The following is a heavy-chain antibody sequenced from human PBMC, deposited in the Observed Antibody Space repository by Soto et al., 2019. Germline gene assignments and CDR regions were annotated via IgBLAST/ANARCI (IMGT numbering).Heavy chain of an antibody. J-gene: IGHJ5*02. CDR2: IYYSGST. CDR1: GGSISSSSYY. V-gene: IGHV4-39*01. D-gene: IGHD6-6*01. Sequence: SETLSLTCIVSGGSISSSSYYWGWIRQPPGKGLEWIGSIYYSGSTYYNPSLKSRVTISVDTSKNQFSLKLSSVTAADTAVFYRDRHRARNWFDPWGQGTLVTVSS. CDR3: DRHRARNWFDP.